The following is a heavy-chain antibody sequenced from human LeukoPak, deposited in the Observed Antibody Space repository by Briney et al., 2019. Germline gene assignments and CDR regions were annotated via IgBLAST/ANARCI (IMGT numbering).Heavy chain of an antibody. V-gene: IGHV4-4*02. D-gene: IGHD6-19*01. CDR1: GGSISSTDW. Sequence: SETLSLTCAVSGGSISSTDWWSWVRQPPGKGLEWIGQIYHGGSTNFNPSLKSRVTISVDKSKNQFSLKLNSVTAADTAVYYCARDGAATVSGYAFDIWGQGTMVTVSS. CDR2: IYHGGST. J-gene: IGHJ3*02. CDR3: ARDGAATVSGYAFDI.